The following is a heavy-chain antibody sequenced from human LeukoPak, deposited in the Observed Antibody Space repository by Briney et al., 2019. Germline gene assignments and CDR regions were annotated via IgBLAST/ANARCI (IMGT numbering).Heavy chain of an antibody. D-gene: IGHD1-26*01. CDR1: GGSISNYF. Sequence: SETLSLTCGVSGGSISNYFWTWVRQPAGKGLEWIGRISASGSTNQNPSLKSRISMSLDPSKSQVSLKLTSVTAADSAVYYCARDDLGGGGNNWFDPWGQGTLVTVSS. CDR3: ARDDLGGGGNNWFDP. V-gene: IGHV4-4*07. CDR2: ISASGST. J-gene: IGHJ5*02.